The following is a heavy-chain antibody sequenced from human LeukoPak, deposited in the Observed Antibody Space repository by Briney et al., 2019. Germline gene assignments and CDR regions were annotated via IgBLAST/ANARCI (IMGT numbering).Heavy chain of an antibody. Sequence: SETLSLTCTVSGGSVSSYYWSWIRQPPGKGLEWIGYIYYRGSTNYNPSLKSRVTISVDTSKNQFSLKLSSVTAADTAVYYCARLSGYSSGHYYSDYWGQGTLVTVSS. D-gene: IGHD3-22*01. V-gene: IGHV4-59*02. CDR3: ARLSGYSSGHYYSDY. CDR2: IYYRGST. CDR1: GGSVSSYY. J-gene: IGHJ4*02.